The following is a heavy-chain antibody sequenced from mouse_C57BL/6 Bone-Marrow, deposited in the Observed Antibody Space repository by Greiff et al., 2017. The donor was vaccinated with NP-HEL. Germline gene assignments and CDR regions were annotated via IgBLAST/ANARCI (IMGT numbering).Heavy chain of an antibody. J-gene: IGHJ3*01. CDR3: ARHDLLWLRRRAWFAY. V-gene: IGHV1-53*01. CDR2: INPSNGGT. D-gene: IGHD2-2*01. Sequence: VQLQQPGTELVKPGASVKLSCKASGYTFTSYWMHWVKQRPGQGLEWIGNINPSNGGTNYNEKFKSKATLTVDKSSSTAYMQLSSLTSEDSAVYYCARHDLLWLRRRAWFAYWGQGTLVTVSA. CDR1: GYTFTSYW.